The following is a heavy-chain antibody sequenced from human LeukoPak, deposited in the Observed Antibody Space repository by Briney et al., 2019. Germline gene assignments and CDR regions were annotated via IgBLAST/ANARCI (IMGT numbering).Heavy chain of an antibody. D-gene: IGHD3-10*01. CDR3: ARVVRYYGSGSYYNDY. Sequence: GGSLRLSCAASGFTVSSNYMSWVRQAPGKGLEWVSVIYSGGSTYYADSVKCGFTIFRDNYKNTLQLQMNRLRDEDTAVYYCARVVRYYGSGSYYNDYWGQGTLVTVSS. J-gene: IGHJ4*02. V-gene: IGHV3-53*01. CDR1: GFTVSSNY. CDR2: IYSGGST.